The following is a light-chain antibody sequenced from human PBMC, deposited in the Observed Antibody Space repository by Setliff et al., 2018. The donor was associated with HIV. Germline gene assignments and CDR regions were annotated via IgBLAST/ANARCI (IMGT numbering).Light chain of an antibody. CDR1: NSNVGKYDF. Sequence: QSALTQPASVSGSPGQSITISCTGNNSNVGKYDFVSWYRQYPGKAPEVVIFDVTSRPSGVSVRFSGSKSGNTASLTISGLQAEDEGDYYCSSSTASAPYVFGTGTKVTV. V-gene: IGLV2-14*02. CDR3: SSSTASAPYV. J-gene: IGLJ1*01. CDR2: DVT.